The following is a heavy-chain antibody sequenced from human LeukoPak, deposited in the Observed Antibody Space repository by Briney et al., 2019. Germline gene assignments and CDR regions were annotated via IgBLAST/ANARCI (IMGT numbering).Heavy chain of an antibody. D-gene: IGHD3-22*01. CDR3: AGARPYLPDYYDSSGYYNY. CDR1: GGSFSGYY. Sequence: SETLSLTCAVYGGSFSGYYWSWIRQPPGKGLEWIGEINHSGSTNYNPSLKSRVTISVDTSKNQFSLKLSSVTAADTAVYYRAGARPYLPDYYDSSGYYNYWGQGTLVTVSS. J-gene: IGHJ4*02. V-gene: IGHV4-34*01. CDR2: INHSGST.